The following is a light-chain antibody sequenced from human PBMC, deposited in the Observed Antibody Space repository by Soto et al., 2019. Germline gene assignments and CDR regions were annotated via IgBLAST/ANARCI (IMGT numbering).Light chain of an antibody. CDR2: GSS. Sequence: EVVLTQSPGTLSLSPGERATLSCRASQSVTNNYFAWYQQKPGQAPRLLIFGSSDRATGIPDRFSGSGSWTDFPLNISRLEPEDFAVYYCQHYGSSPPYTFGQGAKREIK. V-gene: IGKV3-20*01. CDR3: QHYGSSPPYT. CDR1: QSVTNNY. J-gene: IGKJ2*01.